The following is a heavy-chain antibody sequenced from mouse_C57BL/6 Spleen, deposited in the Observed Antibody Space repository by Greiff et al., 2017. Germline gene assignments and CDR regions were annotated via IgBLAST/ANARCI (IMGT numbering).Heavy chain of an antibody. V-gene: IGHV1-61*01. CDR3: ARSRDMITTRRYAMDY. Sequence: QVQLQQPGAELVRPGSSVKLSCKASGYTFTSYWMDWVKQRPGQGLEWIGNIYPSDSETHYNQKFKDKATLTVDKSSSTAYMQLSSLTSEDSAVYYCARSRDMITTRRYAMDYWGQGTSVTVSS. D-gene: IGHD2-4*01. J-gene: IGHJ4*01. CDR2: IYPSDSET. CDR1: GYTFTSYW.